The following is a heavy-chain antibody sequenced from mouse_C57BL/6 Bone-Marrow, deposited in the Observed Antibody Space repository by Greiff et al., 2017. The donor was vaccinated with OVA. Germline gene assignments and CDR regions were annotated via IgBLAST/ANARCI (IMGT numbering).Heavy chain of an antibody. CDR1: GFTFSDYG. V-gene: IGHV5-17*01. CDR2: ISSGSSTI. J-gene: IGHJ1*03. CDR3: ARINYWYFDV. Sequence: DVKLQESGGGLVKPGGSLKLSCAASGFTFSDYGMHWVRQAPEKGLEWVAYISSGSSTIYSADTVKGRFTISRDNAKNTLFLQMTSLWSEDTAMYYCARINYWYFDVWGTGTTVTVSS.